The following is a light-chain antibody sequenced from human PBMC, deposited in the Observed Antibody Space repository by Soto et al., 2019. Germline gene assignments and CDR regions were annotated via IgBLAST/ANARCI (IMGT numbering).Light chain of an antibody. CDR2: DAS. CDR3: QQRSNWPQN. CDR1: QSVSTY. V-gene: IGKV3-11*01. J-gene: IGKJ4*01. Sequence: EIVLTQSPATLSLSPGERATLSCRASQSVSTYLAWYQRKPGQAPRLLIYDASNRATGIPARFSGSGSGTDFTLTISSLEPEDFAVYYCQQRSNWPQNFGGGTKVEIK.